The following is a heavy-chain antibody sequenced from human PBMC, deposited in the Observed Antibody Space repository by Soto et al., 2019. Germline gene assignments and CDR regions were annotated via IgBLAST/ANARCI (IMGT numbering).Heavy chain of an antibody. CDR2: MNPNSGNT. CDR1: GYTFTSYD. CDR3: ARYSGDYYYYGMDV. J-gene: IGHJ6*02. V-gene: IGHV1-8*01. D-gene: IGHD7-27*01. Sequence: ASVKVSCKASGYTFTSYDINWVRQATGQGLEWMGWMNPNSGNTAYAQKFLGRVTMTRNTSISTAYMELSSLRSEDTAVYYCARYSGDYYYYGMDVWGQGTTVTVSS.